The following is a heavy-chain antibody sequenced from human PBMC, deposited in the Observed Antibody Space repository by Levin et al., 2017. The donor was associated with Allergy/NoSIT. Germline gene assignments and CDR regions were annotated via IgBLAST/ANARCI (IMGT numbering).Heavy chain of an antibody. J-gene: IGHJ4*02. CDR3: TRGFPGGIYCGGDCYSFDY. CDR2: ISSDGKSQ. D-gene: IGHD2-21*02. V-gene: IGHV3-30*04. CDR1: RFTFSSYA. Sequence: GGSLRLSCEASRFTFSSYAMHWVRQAPGTGLEWLAVISSDGKSQYYADSVKGRFTISRDNSLHTLFLQLDSLRAEDTALYYCTRGFPGGIYCGGDCYSFDYWGQGTLVTVSS.